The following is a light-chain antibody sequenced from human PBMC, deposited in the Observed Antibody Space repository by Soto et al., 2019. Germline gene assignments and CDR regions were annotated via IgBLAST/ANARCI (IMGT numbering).Light chain of an antibody. CDR3: SSYTTSSTLLYV. J-gene: IGLJ1*01. V-gene: IGLV2-8*01. CDR1: SSDVGGHNH. CDR2: EVS. Sequence: QSALTQPPSASGSPGQSVTISCTGSSSDVGGHNHVSWYQQHPGKAPKLMIYEVSKRPSGVPDRFSGSKSVNTASLTISGLQAEDEADYYCSSYTTSSTLLYVFGTGTKVTVL.